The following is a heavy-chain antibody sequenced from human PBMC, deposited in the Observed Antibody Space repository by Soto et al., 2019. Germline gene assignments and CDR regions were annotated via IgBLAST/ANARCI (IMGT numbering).Heavy chain of an antibody. V-gene: IGHV4-31*03. Sequence: QVQLQESGPGLVKPSQTLSLTCTVSGGSISSGGYYWSWIRQHPGKGLEWIGYIYYSGSTYYNPSLKGRVTISVDTSKNQFSLKLGSVTAGDTAVYYCASAARTIAAAAYIDYWGQGTLVTVSS. CDR2: IYYSGST. CDR1: GGSISSGGYY. J-gene: IGHJ4*02. D-gene: IGHD6-13*01. CDR3: ASAARTIAAAAYIDY.